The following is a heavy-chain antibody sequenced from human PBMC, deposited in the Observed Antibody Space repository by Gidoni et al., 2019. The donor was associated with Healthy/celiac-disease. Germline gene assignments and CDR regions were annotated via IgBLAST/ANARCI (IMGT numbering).Heavy chain of an antibody. CDR3: ARISTPIHCSGGSCYSEITGYFDY. Sequence: EVQLVESGGGLVQPGGPLRLSCSASGFTFSSYSMNWVLQAPGKGLEWVSYSRSSSSNIYYADSVKGRFTISRDNAKNSLYLQMNSLRAEDTAVYYCARISTPIHCSGGSCYSEITGYFDYWGQGTLVTVSS. V-gene: IGHV3-48*04. CDR2: SRSSSSNI. CDR1: GFTFSSYS. J-gene: IGHJ4*02. D-gene: IGHD2-15*01.